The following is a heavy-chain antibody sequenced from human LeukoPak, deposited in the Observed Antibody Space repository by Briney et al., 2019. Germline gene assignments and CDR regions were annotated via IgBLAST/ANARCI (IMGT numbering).Heavy chain of an antibody. CDR3: AKETYIVVVVAATN. CDR1: GFTFSSYA. V-gene: IGHV3-23*01. D-gene: IGHD2-15*01. CDR2: ISGSGGST. Sequence: PGGSLRLSCAASGFTFSSYAMSWVRQAPGKGLEWVSAISGSGGSTYYADSVKGRFTISRGNSKNTLYLQMNSLRAEDTAVYYCAKETYIVVVVAATNWGQGTLVTVSS. J-gene: IGHJ4*02.